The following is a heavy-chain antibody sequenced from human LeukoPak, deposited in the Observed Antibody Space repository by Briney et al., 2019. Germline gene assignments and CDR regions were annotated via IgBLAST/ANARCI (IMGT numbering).Heavy chain of an antibody. CDR2: IYYSGST. CDR3: ARDSYMVVVVAAHRVAFDI. Sequence: SETLSLTCTVSGGSISSSSYYWGWIRQPPGKGLEWIGSIYYSGSTYYNPSLKSRVTISVDTSKNQFSLKLSSVTAADTAVYYCARDSYMVVVVAAHRVAFDIWGQGTMVTVSP. J-gene: IGHJ3*02. CDR1: GGSISSSSYY. D-gene: IGHD2-15*01. V-gene: IGHV4-39*07.